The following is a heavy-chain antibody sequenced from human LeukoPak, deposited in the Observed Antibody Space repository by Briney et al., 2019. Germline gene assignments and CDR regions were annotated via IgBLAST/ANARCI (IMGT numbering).Heavy chain of an antibody. V-gene: IGHV3-23*01. Sequence: GGSLRLSCAASGFTFSTYAMSWVRQAPGKGLEWVSAISGSGGSTFYADSVKGRFTVSRDNSKNTLSLQMNSLRVEDTAVYYCAKPLLYYWGQGTLVTVSS. J-gene: IGHJ4*02. D-gene: IGHD3-3*01. CDR2: ISGSGGST. CDR1: GFTFSTYA. CDR3: AKPLLYY.